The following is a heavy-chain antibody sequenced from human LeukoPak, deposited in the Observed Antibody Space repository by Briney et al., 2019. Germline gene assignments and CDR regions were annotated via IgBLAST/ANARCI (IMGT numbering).Heavy chain of an antibody. CDR2: IYYSGST. CDR1: GGSISSGSYY. CDR3: ARYHGGSYTKNFDY. Sequence: SQTLSLTCTVSGGSISSGSYYWSWIRQPPGKGLEWIGYIYYSGSTYYNPSLKSRVTISVDTSKNQFSLKLSSVTAADTAVYYCARYHGGSYTKNFDYWGQGTLVTVSS. J-gene: IGHJ4*02. V-gene: IGHV4-30-4*08. D-gene: IGHD1-26*01.